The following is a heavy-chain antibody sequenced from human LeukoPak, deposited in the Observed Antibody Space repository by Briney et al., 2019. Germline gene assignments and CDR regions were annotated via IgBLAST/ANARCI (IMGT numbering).Heavy chain of an antibody. CDR3: VRGRSGFDY. J-gene: IGHJ4*02. Sequence: GGSLRLSCAASAFTFNKYDMTWVRQAPGKGLEWVSSLSYSGGSTYYADSVKGRFTISRDNSKNTMYLQMNSLRAEYTAVYYCVRGRSGFDYWGQGTLATVSS. D-gene: IGHD3-22*01. CDR1: AFTFNKYD. V-gene: IGHV3-23*01. CDR2: LSYSGGST.